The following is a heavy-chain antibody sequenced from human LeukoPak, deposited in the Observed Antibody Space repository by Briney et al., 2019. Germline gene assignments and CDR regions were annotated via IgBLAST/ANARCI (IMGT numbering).Heavy chain of an antibody. CDR1: GYPVITND. V-gene: IGHV3-53*01. CDR3: ARGVEPLAANTLAY. D-gene: IGHD1-14*01. J-gene: IGHJ4*02. Sequence: GGSLRLSCAASGYPVITNDMTWVRQAPGKGLEWVSVLYSDGNTKYADSVQGRFTISRDNSKNTLYLEMNSLRHDDTAVYYCARGVEPLAANTLAYWGQGTLVTVSS. CDR2: LYSDGNT.